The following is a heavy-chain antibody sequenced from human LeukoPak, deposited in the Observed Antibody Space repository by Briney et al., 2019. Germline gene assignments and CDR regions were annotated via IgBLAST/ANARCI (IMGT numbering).Heavy chain of an antibody. CDR3: AREGAVSGSNWFDP. J-gene: IGHJ5*02. CDR1: GGSFSGYY. D-gene: IGHD5-12*01. CDR2: IYYSGST. V-gene: IGHV4-34*01. Sequence: SETLSLTCAVYGGSFSGYYRGWIRQPPGKGLEWIGSIYYSGSTYYNPSLKSRVTISVDTSKNQFSLKLSSVTAADTAVYYCAREGAVSGSNWFDPWGQGTLVTVSS.